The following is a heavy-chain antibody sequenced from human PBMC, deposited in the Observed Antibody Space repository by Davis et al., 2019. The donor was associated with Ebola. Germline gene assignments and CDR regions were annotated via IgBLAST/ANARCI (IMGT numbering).Heavy chain of an antibody. J-gene: IGHJ4*02. D-gene: IGHD5-12*01. Sequence: GESLKISCAASGFTFSSYAMSWVRQAPGKGLEWVSAISGSGGSTYYADSVKDRFTISRDNSKNTLYLQMNSLRAEDTAVYYCAKVKRGGYNYFDYWGQGTLVTVSS. CDR3: AKVKRGGYNYFDY. V-gene: IGHV3-23*01. CDR2: ISGSGGST. CDR1: GFTFSSYA.